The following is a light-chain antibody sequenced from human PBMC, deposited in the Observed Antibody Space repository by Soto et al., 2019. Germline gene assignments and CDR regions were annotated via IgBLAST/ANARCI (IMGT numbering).Light chain of an antibody. V-gene: IGLV1-47*01. J-gene: IGLJ3*02. CDR2: KNN. CDR1: SSNIGRNF. Sequence: QSVLPQPPSASGTPGQRVTISCSGSSSNIGRNFVYWYQQLPGTAPKLLIYKNNQRPSGVPDRFSGSKSGPSASLAISGLRSEDEADYYCATWDASLSAWVFDGGTKVTVL. CDR3: ATWDASLSAWV.